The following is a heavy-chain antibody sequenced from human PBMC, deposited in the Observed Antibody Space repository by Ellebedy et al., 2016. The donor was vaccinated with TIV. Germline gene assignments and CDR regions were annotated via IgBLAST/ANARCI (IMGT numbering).Heavy chain of an antibody. D-gene: IGHD2-8*01. CDR2: TYSGGTT. J-gene: IGHJ4*02. V-gene: IGHV3-66*01. CDR3: AKEMDLEKPFDS. CDR1: GFTVTRNY. Sequence: PGGSLRLSCTASGFTVTRNYMNWIRQAPGKGLDWVSVTYSGGTTYYADSVKGRFIISRDNSKNTLYLQMNSLRAEDTAVYYCAKEMDLEKPFDSWGLGALVTVSS.